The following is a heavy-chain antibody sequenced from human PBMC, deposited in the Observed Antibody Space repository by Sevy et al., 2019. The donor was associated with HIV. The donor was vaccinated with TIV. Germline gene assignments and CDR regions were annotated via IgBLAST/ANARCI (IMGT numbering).Heavy chain of an antibody. V-gene: IGHV4-39*02. Sequence: SETLSLTCTVSGGSIARSDSYWGWIRQPPGKGLEWIGNIYYSGTTYYNPSLKSRVTMSVDTSKNPFSLNLSSVTATDSAVYYCARVLEASYFYGMDVWGQGTPVTVSS. CDR2: IYYSGTT. D-gene: IGHD1-1*01. CDR1: GGSIARSDSY. J-gene: IGHJ6*02. CDR3: ARVLEASYFYGMDV.